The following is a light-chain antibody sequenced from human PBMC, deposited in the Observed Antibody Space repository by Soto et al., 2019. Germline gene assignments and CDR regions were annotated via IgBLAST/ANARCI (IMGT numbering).Light chain of an antibody. J-gene: IGKJ1*01. Sequence: FISHSPASLAVSLGERATINCKSSQSVLYSSNNKNYLAWYQQKPGQPPKLLIYWASTRESGVPDRFSGSGSGTDFTLTISSLQAEDVAVYYCQQYYSTPRTFGQGTKVDIK. CDR3: QQYYSTPRT. V-gene: IGKV4-1*01. CDR2: WAS. CDR1: QSVLYSSNNKNY.